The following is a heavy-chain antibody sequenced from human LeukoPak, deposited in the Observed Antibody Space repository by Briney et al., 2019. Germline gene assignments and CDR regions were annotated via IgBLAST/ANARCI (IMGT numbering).Heavy chain of an antibody. CDR1: GYTFTSYG. J-gene: IGHJ4*02. Sequence: GASVKVSCKASGYTFTSYGISWVRQAPGQGLEWMGWISAYNGNTDYAQKLQGRVTMTTDTSTSTAYMELRSLRSDDTAVYYCARALSIAAAGNQVDYWGQGTLVTVSS. CDR2: ISAYNGNT. CDR3: ARALSIAAAGNQVDY. V-gene: IGHV1-18*01. D-gene: IGHD6-13*01.